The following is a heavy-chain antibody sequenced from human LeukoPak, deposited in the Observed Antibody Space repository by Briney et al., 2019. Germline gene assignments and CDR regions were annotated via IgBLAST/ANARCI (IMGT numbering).Heavy chain of an antibody. D-gene: IGHD1-26*01. Sequence: SETLSLTCTVSGGSFSSDSYYWGWIRQPPGKGLEWIGSAFNNEGTYYSPSLRRRVTISKDTSKKQVSLKLSSVTAADTAVYYCARHRPRRRSVVVGATPKQGFDYWGQGTLVTVSS. CDR2: AFNNEGT. CDR1: GGSFSSDSYY. CDR3: ARHRPRRRSVVVGATPKQGFDY. J-gene: IGHJ4*02. V-gene: IGHV4-39*01.